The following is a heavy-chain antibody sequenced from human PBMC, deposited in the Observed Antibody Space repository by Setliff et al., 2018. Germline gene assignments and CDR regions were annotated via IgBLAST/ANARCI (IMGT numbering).Heavy chain of an antibody. J-gene: IGHJ5*01. D-gene: IGHD3-10*01. CDR1: GFTFSSYR. V-gene: IGHV3-21*01. CDR3: AKIPSSSIDPYGSGSQKPIDF. Sequence: PGGSLRLSCAASGFTFSSYRMNWVRQAPGKGLEWVSSISTSSSYIYYADSVKGRFTISRDNAKSSLYLQMNSLRAEDTAVYYCAKIPSSSIDPYGSGSQKPIDFWGQGTLVTVSS. CDR2: ISTSSSYI.